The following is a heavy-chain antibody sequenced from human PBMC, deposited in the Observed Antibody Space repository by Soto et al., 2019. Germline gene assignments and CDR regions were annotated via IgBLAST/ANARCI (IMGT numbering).Heavy chain of an antibody. CDR2: FDPEDGET. D-gene: IGHD1-20*01. CDR3: ATLANGITGTDY. Sequence: ASVKVSCKVSGYTLTELSMHWVRQAPGKGLEWMGGFDPEDGETIYAQKFQGRVTMTEDTSTDTAYMELSSLRSEDTAVYYCATLANGITGTDYWGQGTLVTVSS. V-gene: IGHV1-24*01. J-gene: IGHJ4*02. CDR1: GYTLTELS.